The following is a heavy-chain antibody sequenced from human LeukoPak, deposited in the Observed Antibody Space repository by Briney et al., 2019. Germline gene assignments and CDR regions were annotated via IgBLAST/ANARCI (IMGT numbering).Heavy chain of an antibody. V-gene: IGHV4-59*01. CDR1: GGSISSYY. CDR3: ASLGGNRGGDY. Sequence: SETLSLTCTVSGGSISSYYWSWIRQPPGKGLEWIGYIYYSGSTNYNPSLKSRVTISVDTSKNQFSLKPSSVTAADTAVYYCASLGGNRGGDYWGQGTLVTVSS. CDR2: IYYSGST. D-gene: IGHD4-23*01. J-gene: IGHJ4*02.